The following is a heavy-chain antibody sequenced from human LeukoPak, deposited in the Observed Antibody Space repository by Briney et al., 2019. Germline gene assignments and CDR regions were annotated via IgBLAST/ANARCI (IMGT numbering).Heavy chain of an antibody. J-gene: IGHJ4*02. D-gene: IGHD3-22*01. Sequence: PGGPLTLPCAPSGFPFNNAWMTWVRQAPGKGLVGVGRIKTKTDGVTTDYAAPVKGIFTISRAYSKNTLYLQMNSLKSEDTAVYYCATGVSGYVYSLLDYWGEGTLVTVSS. V-gene: IGHV3-15*07. CDR1: GFPFNNAW. CDR3: ATGVSGYVYSLLDY. CDR2: IKTKTDGVTT.